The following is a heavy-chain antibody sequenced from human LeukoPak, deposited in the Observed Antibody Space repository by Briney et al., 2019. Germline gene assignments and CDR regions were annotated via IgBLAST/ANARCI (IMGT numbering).Heavy chain of an antibody. D-gene: IGHD1-26*01. CDR3: VRGRAPGSFLMGY. V-gene: IGHV3-30*04. CDR2: SSSDGSRA. J-gene: IGHJ4*02. Sequence: GGSLRLSCAASGFSLSDYSVHWVRQAPGKGLEWVAFSSSDGSRAYYEDSVRGRFTVSRDNSKNPVSLQMSSLRPEDTAVYYCVRGRAPGSFLMGYWGQGTRATVSS. CDR1: GFSLSDYS.